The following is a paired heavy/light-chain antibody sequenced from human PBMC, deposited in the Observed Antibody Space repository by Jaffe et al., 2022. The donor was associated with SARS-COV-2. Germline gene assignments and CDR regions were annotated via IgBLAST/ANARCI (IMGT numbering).Light chain of an antibody. CDR1: TGAVTSGYY. Sequence: QTVVTQEPSLTVSPGGTVTLTCASSTGAVTSGYYPNWFQQKPGQAPRALIYSTSNKHSWTPARFSGSLLGGKAALTLSGVQPEDEAEYYCLLYYGGAQPLVFGGGTKLTVL. CDR2: STS. CDR3: LLYYGGAQPLV. V-gene: IGLV7-43*01. J-gene: IGLJ3*02.
Heavy chain of an antibody. CDR3: ARGTTDFWSGYSRYYFDY. J-gene: IGHJ4*02. CDR1: GYTFTSYG. D-gene: IGHD3-3*01. V-gene: IGHV1-18*01. CDR2: ISAYNGNT. Sequence: QVQLVQSGAEVKKPGASVKVSCKASGYTFTSYGISWVRQAPGQGLEWMGWISAYNGNTNYAQKLQGRVTMTTDTSTSTAYMELRSLRSDDTAVYYCARGTTDFWSGYSRYYFDYWGQGTLVTVSS.